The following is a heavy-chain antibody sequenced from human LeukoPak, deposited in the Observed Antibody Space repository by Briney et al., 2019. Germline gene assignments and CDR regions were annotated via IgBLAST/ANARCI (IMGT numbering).Heavy chain of an antibody. D-gene: IGHD1-1*01. V-gene: IGHV3-7*03. Sequence: GGSLRLSCVASGFTFSSYWMSWVRQAPGKGLEWVANIKPDGGEKYHVDSVKGRFTISRDNTKNSLFLQMNNLRAEDTAVYYCARGSWNPDYWGQGTLVTVSS. CDR1: GFTFSSYW. J-gene: IGHJ4*02. CDR2: IKPDGGEK. CDR3: ARGSWNPDY.